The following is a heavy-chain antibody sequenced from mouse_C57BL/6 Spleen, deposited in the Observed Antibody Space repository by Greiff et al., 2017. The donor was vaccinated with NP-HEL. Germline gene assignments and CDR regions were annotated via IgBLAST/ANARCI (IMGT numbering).Heavy chain of an antibody. CDR3: ARLEDI. CDR2: IWAGGST. CDR1: GFSLNSYG. J-gene: IGHJ2*01. V-gene: IGHV2-9*02. Sequence: QVQLKESGPGLVAPSQSLSITCTVSGFSLNSYGVHWVRQPPGKGLEWLGVIWAGGSTNYKSALMSRLSISKDNSKSQVFLKMNRLQTDDTAMYYCARLEDIWGQVTTLTVSS. D-gene: IGHD1-3*01.